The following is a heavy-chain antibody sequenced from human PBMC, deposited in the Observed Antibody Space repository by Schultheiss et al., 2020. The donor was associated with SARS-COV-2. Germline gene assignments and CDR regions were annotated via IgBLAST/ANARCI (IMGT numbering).Heavy chain of an antibody. CDR2: IWYDGSNK. CDR1: GFTFSRYG. V-gene: IGHV3-33*01. J-gene: IGHJ4*02. CDR3: ARAEGGIAAAGTEGDFDY. D-gene: IGHD6-13*01. Sequence: GGSLRLSCAASGFTFSRYGVHWVRQAPGKGLEWVTVIWYDGSNKYYADSVKGRFTISRDNSKNTLYPQMNSLRAEDTAVYYCARAEGGIAAAGTEGDFDYWGQGTLVTVSS.